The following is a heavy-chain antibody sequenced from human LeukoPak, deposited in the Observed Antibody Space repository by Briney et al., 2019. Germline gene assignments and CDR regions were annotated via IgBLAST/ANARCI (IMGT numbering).Heavy chain of an antibody. J-gene: IGHJ4*02. Sequence: SETLSLTCAVSGGSFSGYYWSWIRQPPGKGLEWIGYIYYSGSTNYNPSLKSRVTISVDTSKNQFSLKLSSVTAADTAVYYCARGEYSSSSVLPFDYWGQGTLVTVSS. CDR1: GGSFSGYY. CDR2: IYYSGST. CDR3: ARGEYSSSSVLPFDY. D-gene: IGHD6-6*01. V-gene: IGHV4-59*01.